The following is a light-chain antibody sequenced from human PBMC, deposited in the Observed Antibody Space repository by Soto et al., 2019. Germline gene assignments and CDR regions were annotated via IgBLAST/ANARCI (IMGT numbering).Light chain of an antibody. CDR1: QSVSSN. J-gene: IGKJ1*01. V-gene: IGKV3-15*01. CDR2: GAS. CDR3: QQYNNWPSWT. Sequence: DIVMTQSPDSLGVSPGERATLSCRASQSVSSNLAWYQQKPGQAPRLLIYGASTRATGIPARFSGSGSGTEFTLTISSLQSEDFAVYYCQQYNNWPSWTFGQGTKVEIK.